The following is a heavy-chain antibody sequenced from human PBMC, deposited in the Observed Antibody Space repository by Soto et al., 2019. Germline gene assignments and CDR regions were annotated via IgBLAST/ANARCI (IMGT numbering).Heavy chain of an antibody. CDR1: GFTFSDYA. CDR3: AKGGRQWLVTSDFNY. V-gene: IGHV3-30*18. J-gene: IGHJ4*02. CDR2: VYHDGRNT. D-gene: IGHD6-19*01. Sequence: VQLVESGGGVVQPGRSLRLSCAASGFTFSDYAMHWVRQAPGKGLEWVAVVYHDGRNTHYADSVKGRFTISRDSSKNTVSLERTSLRAEDTAVYYCAKGGRQWLVTSDFNYWGQGALVTVSS.